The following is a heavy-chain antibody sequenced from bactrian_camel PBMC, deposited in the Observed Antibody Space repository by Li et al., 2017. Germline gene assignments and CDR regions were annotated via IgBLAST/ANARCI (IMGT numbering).Heavy chain of an antibody. D-gene: IGHD4*01. CDR3: VSEKFPVYPCGLTWNFGH. CDR2: IYTLDGST. V-gene: IGHV3S54*01. Sequence: HVQLVESGGGSVQAGGSLRLSCAYMYRQSCMGWFRQAPGKEREGVATIYTLDGSTEYDDSVKGRFTISKDNARNTLYLEMNSLTSEDTAIYYCVSEKFPVYPCGLTWNFGHWGHGTQVTV. CDR1: MYRQSC. J-gene: IGHJ4*01.